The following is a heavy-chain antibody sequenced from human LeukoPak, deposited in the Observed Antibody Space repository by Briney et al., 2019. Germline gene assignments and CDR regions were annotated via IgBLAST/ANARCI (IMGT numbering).Heavy chain of an antibody. J-gene: IGHJ4*02. Sequence: SETLSLTCTVSGGSISSSSYYWCWIRQPPGKWLEWIGSIYYSGSTYYNPSLKSRVTISVDTSKNQFALKLSSVTAADTAVYYCARQLGYCSSTSCYADKVDYWGQGTLVTVSS. D-gene: IGHD2-2*01. CDR1: GGSISSSSYY. V-gene: IGHV4-39*01. CDR3: ARQLGYCSSTSCYADKVDY. CDR2: IYYSGST.